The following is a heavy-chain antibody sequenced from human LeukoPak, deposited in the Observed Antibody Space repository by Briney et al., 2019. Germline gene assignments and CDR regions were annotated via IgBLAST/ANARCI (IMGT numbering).Heavy chain of an antibody. Sequence: SETLSLTCTVSGGSIKSHFWSWVRQPPGKRLEWIGYIFHSGSTNYNPSLKSRVTISVDTSKNQFSLKLSSVTAADTAVYYCARGTYYYDSSFGYWGQGTLVTVSS. CDR2: IFHSGST. CDR3: ARGTYYYDSSFGY. J-gene: IGHJ4*02. CDR1: GGSIKSHF. D-gene: IGHD3-22*01. V-gene: IGHV4-59*11.